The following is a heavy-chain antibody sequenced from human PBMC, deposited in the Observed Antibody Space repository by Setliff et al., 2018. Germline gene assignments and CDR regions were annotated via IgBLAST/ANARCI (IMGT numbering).Heavy chain of an antibody. V-gene: IGHV4-59*01. CDR1: GGSFTTYY. D-gene: IGHD3-10*01. CDR3: AGSQGSGGYYGSWTHQSLDL. Sequence: SETLSLTCTVSGGSFTTYYWSWIRQSPGKGLEWIGYIYYSGSTNYNPSLKSRVSISVDTAKNQFSLRLTSVTAADTAVYYCAGSQGSGGYYGSWTHQSLDLWGQGSLVTVSS. J-gene: IGHJ5*02. CDR2: IYYSGST.